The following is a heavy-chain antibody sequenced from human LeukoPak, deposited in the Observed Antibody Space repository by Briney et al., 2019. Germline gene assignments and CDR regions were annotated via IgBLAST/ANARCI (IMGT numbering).Heavy chain of an antibody. D-gene: IGHD5-18*01. CDR3: ARIQLWFNDAFDI. Sequence: SETLSPTCTVSSGSISSSSYYWGWIRQPPGKGLEWIGSIYYSGSTYYNPSLKSRVTISVDTSKNQFSLKLSSVTAADTAVYYCARIQLWFNDAFDIWGQGTMVTVSS. CDR1: SGSISSSSYY. V-gene: IGHV4-39*01. CDR2: IYYSGST. J-gene: IGHJ3*02.